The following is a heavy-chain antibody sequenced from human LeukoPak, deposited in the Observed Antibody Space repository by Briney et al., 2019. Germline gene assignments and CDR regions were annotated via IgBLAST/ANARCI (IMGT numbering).Heavy chain of an antibody. CDR3: ARVDDLGAFDI. CDR2: ISDDGSSK. Sequence: GGSLRLSCVTSGFTFSNHAMHWVRQGPGKGLEWVAVISDDGSSKFYADSVKGRFTIFRDNSKNTLFLQINSLRPEDTAVYYCARVDDLGAFDIWGQGTLVTVSS. J-gene: IGHJ3*02. D-gene: IGHD2-2*03. V-gene: IGHV3-30*04. CDR1: GFTFSNHA.